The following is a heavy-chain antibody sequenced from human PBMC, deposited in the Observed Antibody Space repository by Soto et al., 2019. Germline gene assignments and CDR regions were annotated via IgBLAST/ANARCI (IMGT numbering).Heavy chain of an antibody. CDR2: ISSTSTYI. Sequence: EVLLVESGGGLVKPGGSLRLSCAASGFTFSTSSMNWVRQAPGKGLEWVSSISSTSTYIYYADSVKGRFTISRDNAKNSLYLQMSSLRAEDTAVYYCARETSRTSRAHIDVWGKGTTVTVSS. D-gene: IGHD2-2*01. CDR3: ARETSRTSRAHIDV. CDR1: GFTFSTSS. J-gene: IGHJ6*03. V-gene: IGHV3-21*01.